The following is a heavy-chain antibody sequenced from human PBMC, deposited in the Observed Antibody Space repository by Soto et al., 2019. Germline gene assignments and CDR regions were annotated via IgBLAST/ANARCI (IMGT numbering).Heavy chain of an antibody. CDR1: GFTFSRYS. CDR3: AREGIAVAGYYFDY. J-gene: IGHJ4*02. CDR2: ISSSSSYI. Sequence: EVQLVESGGGLVKPGGSLRLSCAASGFTFSRYSMNWFRQAPGKGLEWVSSISSSSSYIYYADSVKGRFTISRDNAKNSLYLQMNSLRAADTAVYYCAREGIAVAGYYFDYCCQGTLVTVSS. D-gene: IGHD6-19*01. V-gene: IGHV3-21*01.